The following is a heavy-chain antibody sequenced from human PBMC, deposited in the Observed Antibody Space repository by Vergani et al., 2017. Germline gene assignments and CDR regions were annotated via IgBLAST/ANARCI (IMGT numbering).Heavy chain of an antibody. CDR2: IYYSGST. CDR1: GGSVSSGSYY. V-gene: IGHV4-61*10. D-gene: IGHD4-23*01. Sequence: QVQLQESGPGLVKPSETLSLTCTVSGGSVSSGSYYCSWIRQPAGKGLEWIGYIYYSGSTSYNPSLKSRVTISVDTSKNQFSLKLSSVTAADTAVYYCATDGGNERLYYFDYWGQGTLVTVSS. J-gene: IGHJ4*02. CDR3: ATDGGNERLYYFDY.